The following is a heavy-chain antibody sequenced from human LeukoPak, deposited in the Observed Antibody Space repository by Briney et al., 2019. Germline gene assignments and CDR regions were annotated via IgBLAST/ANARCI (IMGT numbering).Heavy chain of an antibody. CDR2: ISYDGSNK. CDR3: AKGARMVRGASDY. V-gene: IGHV3-30*18. CDR1: GFTFSSYG. J-gene: IGHJ4*02. D-gene: IGHD3-10*01. Sequence: GGSLRLSCAASGFTFSSYGMHWVRQAPGKGLEWVAVISYDGSNKYYADSVKGRFTISRDNSKNTLYLQMNSLRAEDTAVYYCAKGARMVRGASDYWGQGTLVTVSS.